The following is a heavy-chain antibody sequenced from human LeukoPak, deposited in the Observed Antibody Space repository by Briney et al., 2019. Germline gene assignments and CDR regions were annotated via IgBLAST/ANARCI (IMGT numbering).Heavy chain of an antibody. Sequence: GGSLRLSCAASGFTFSSYAMSWVRQAPGKGLEWVSAISGSGGSTYYADSVKGRFTISRDNSKNTLYLQMNSLRAEDTAVYYCAKPGDYYDSSGYYWGLFDYWGQGTLVTVPS. J-gene: IGHJ4*02. V-gene: IGHV3-23*01. D-gene: IGHD3-22*01. CDR1: GFTFSSYA. CDR2: ISGSGGST. CDR3: AKPGDYYDSSGYYWGLFDY.